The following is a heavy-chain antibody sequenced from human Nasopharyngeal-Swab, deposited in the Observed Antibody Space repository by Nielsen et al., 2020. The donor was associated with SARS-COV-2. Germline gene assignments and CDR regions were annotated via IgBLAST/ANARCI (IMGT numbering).Heavy chain of an antibody. J-gene: IGHJ6*02. V-gene: IGHV4-34*01. D-gene: IGHD3-10*01. Sequence: WIRQPPGKGLEWIGEINHSGSTNYNPSLKSRVTTSVDTSKNQFSLKLSSVTAADTAVYYCASSPLWFGEPEHGMDVWGQGTTVTVSS. CDR2: INHSGST. CDR3: ASSPLWFGEPEHGMDV.